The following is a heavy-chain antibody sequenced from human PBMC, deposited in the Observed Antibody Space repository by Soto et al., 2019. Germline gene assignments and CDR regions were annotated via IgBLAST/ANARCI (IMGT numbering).Heavy chain of an antibody. CDR1: GFTFSSYE. J-gene: IGHJ6*02. D-gene: IGHD3-3*01. CDR2: ISTRGSTK. CDR3: ARAVVRIFGVVVDYSGMDV. Sequence: GGSLRLSCAASGFTFSSYEMNWVRQAPGKGLEWVSYISTRGSTKYYADSVKGRFTISRDDAKNSLYLQMNSLRAEDTAVYYCARAVVRIFGVVVDYSGMDVWGQGTTVTVSS. V-gene: IGHV3-48*03.